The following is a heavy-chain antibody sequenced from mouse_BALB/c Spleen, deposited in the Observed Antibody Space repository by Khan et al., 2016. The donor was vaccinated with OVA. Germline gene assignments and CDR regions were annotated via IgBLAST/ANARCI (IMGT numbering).Heavy chain of an antibody. CDR3: ARAYYRYDGYYALDY. CDR2: IWAGGGT. CDR1: GFSLSRYN. D-gene: IGHD2-14*01. V-gene: IGHV2-6-4*01. Sequence: QVQLKESGPGLVAPSQSLSITCTVSGFSLSRYNIHWVRQPPGKGLEWLGMIWAGGGTDYNSTLKSRLIISKDNSKSQVFLKMNSLQTDDTAMYYCARAYYRYDGYYALDYWGQGTSVTVSS. J-gene: IGHJ4*01.